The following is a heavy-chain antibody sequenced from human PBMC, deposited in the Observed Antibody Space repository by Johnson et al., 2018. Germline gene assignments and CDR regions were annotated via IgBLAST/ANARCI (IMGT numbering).Heavy chain of an antibody. CDR2: INHSGST. V-gene: IGHV4-34*01. D-gene: IGHD2-8*01. J-gene: IGHJ6*02. Sequence: QVQLQQWGAGLLKPSETLSLTCAVYGGSFSGYYWSWIRQPPGKGLEWIGEINHSGSTNYNPSLKSRVTISVATSRNPFSLKLRSVAAAGPAVYYCARRGYGANGVCWGEYYYGMDVWGQGTTVAVSS. CDR3: ARRGYGANGVCWGEYYYGMDV. CDR1: GGSFSGYY.